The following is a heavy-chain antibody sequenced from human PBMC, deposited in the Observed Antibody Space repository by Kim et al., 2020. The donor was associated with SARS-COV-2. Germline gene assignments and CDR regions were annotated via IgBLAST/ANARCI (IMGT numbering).Heavy chain of an antibody. J-gene: IGHJ4*02. Sequence: GGSLRLSCAASGFTVSNNYMTWFRQAPGKGLEWVSVIYDDGSTYYADSVKGRFTISRDSPKNTLYLQMNSLSVDDTAMYYCARGARFSAIVDFWGQGTLVVGSS. V-gene: IGHV3-53*01. CDR2: IYDDGST. CDR1: GFTVSNNY. D-gene: IGHD3-3*01. CDR3: ARGARFSAIVDF.